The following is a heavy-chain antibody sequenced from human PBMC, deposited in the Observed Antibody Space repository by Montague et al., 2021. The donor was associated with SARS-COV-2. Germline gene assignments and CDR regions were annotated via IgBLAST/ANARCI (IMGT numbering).Heavy chain of an antibody. Sequence: CAISGDSDSGNGAGWNWNRQSPSRGLERLGRTYYRSKCYNDYAVSVKSRITINPDTSKNQISLQLNSVTPEDTAVYYCARTSASSDYWGQGTLVTVSS. CDR1: GDSDSGNGAG. V-gene: IGHV6-1*01. J-gene: IGHJ4*02. CDR2: TYYRSKCYN. CDR3: ARTSASSDY. D-gene: IGHD1-26*01.